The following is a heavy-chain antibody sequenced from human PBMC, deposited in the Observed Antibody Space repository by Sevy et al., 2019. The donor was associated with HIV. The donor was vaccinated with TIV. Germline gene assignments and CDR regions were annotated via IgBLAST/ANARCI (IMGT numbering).Heavy chain of an antibody. CDR1: GLTLNNYA. CDR2: INLNGENK. V-gene: IGHV3-23*01. Sequence: GGSLRLSCAASGLTLNNYAVSWVRQAPGKGLEWVSLINLNGENKFYADSVKGRFTISRDNAKNSLYLQMNSLRAEDTAVYYCARTVGHIRWLVRYYFDYWGQGTLVTVSS. J-gene: IGHJ4*02. CDR3: ARTVGHIRWLVRYYFDY. D-gene: IGHD1-26*01.